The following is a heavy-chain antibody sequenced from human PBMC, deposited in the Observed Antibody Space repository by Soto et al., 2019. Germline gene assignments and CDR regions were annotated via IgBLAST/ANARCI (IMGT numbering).Heavy chain of an antibody. J-gene: IGHJ3*02. V-gene: IGHV3-23*01. Sequence: GGSLRVSCAASGFTFDYFGMSWVGQAPGKGLEWVSGIGGSDDDTHYADSVKGRFTISRDNSKNTLFLQLDSLRVEDTAVYYCAKDRVNHNSVWDPFDIWGQGTVVTVSS. D-gene: IGHD1-20*01. CDR3: AKDRVNHNSVWDPFDI. CDR2: IGGSDDDT. CDR1: GFTFDYFG.